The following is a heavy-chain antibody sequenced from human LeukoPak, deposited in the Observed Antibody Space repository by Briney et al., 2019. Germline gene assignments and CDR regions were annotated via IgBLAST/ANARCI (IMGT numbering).Heavy chain of an antibody. V-gene: IGHV3-7*01. CDR3: ARANWAFDY. CDR2: IKKDGSVT. CDR1: GFTFRSSW. D-gene: IGHD7-27*01. J-gene: IGHJ4*02. Sequence: PGGSLRLSCAASGFTFRSSWMHWVRQAPGKGLEWVANIKKDGSVTYYVDSVEGRFTVSKDNTKNSLYLQMNSLRAEDTAVYYCARANWAFDYWGQGTLVTVSS.